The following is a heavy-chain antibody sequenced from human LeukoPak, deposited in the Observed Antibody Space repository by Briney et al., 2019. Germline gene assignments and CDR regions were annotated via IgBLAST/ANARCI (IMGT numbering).Heavy chain of an antibody. CDR3: ARSRAAAAAYWFDP. CDR1: GYTFTGYY. V-gene: IGHV1-2*06. J-gene: IGHJ5*02. D-gene: IGHD6-13*01. Sequence: ASVKVSCKASGYTFTGYYMHWVRQAPGQGLEWMGRINPNSGGTNYAQQFQGRVTMTRDTSISTAYMEPSRLRSDDTAVYYCARSRAAAAAYWFDPWGQGTLVTVSS. CDR2: INPNSGGT.